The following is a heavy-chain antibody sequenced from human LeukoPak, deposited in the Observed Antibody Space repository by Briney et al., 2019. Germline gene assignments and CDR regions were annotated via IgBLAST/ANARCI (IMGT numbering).Heavy chain of an antibody. CDR3: AREYSSSWSNWFDP. D-gene: IGHD6-13*01. Sequence: SETLSLTCTVSGGSISSYYWSWIRQPAWKGLEWIGRIYTSGSTNYNPSLKSRVTMSVDTSKNQFSLKLSSVTAADTAVYYCAREYSSSWSNWFDPWGQGTLVTVSS. J-gene: IGHJ5*02. CDR2: IYTSGST. V-gene: IGHV4-4*07. CDR1: GGSISSYY.